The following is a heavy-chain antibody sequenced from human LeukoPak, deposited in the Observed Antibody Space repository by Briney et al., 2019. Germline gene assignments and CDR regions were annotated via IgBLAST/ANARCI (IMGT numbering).Heavy chain of an antibody. J-gene: IGHJ6*03. CDR3: ARDYYYYYYMDV. Sequence: GGSLRLSCAASGFTFSTYWMSWVRQAPGKGLEWVANIKQDGSEKYYVDSVKGRFTISRDNAKDSLYLQMNSLRVEDTAVYYCARDYYYYYYMDVWGKGTTVTVSS. CDR1: GFTFSTYW. V-gene: IGHV3-7*01. CDR2: IKQDGSEK.